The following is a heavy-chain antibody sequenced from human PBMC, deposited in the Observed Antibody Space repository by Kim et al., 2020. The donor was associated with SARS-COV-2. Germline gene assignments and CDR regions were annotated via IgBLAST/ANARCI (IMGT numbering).Heavy chain of an antibody. CDR3: TRAGWFGETGMGV. CDR2: ISTTGDP. D-gene: IGHD3-10*01. Sequence: GGSLRLSCAASGFTFSSYDFHWVRQPTGRGLEWVAGISTTGDPYYPGSVRGRFTISRENAKSSVYLQMNSLRPGDTAVYFCTRAGWFGETGMGVWGQGTTVTVSS. V-gene: IGHV3-13*05. J-gene: IGHJ6*02. CDR1: GFTFSSYD.